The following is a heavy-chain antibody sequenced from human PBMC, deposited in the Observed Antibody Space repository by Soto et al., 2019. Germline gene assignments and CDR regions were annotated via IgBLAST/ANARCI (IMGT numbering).Heavy chain of an antibody. D-gene: IGHD3-22*01. V-gene: IGHV3-15*01. Sequence: XGSITLPSASCGFTFRNACMSWVRQAPGKGLEWVGRIKSKTDGGTTDYAATVKGRFTISRGDSKNTLYLQMNSLRTEDTAVHYCTTGIDSSDYYYYYGMDGWGQGTTVTVSS. CDR2: IKSKTDGGTT. J-gene: IGHJ6*02. CDR3: TTGIDSSDYYYYYGMDG. CDR1: GFTFRNAC.